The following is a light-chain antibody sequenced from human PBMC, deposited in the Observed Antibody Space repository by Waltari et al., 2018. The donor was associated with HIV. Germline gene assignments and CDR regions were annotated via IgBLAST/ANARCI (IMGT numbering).Light chain of an antibody. CDR1: QSINSY. Sequence: DTQMTQSPSSLSASVGDRVTLTCRASQSINSYLNWYQQRPGKAPKLLIYAASSLQSGVPSRFSGSGSGTDFTLTISSLQPEDFATYYCQQSYSTPPYTFGQGTKLEIK. CDR3: QQSYSTPPYT. J-gene: IGKJ2*01. CDR2: AAS. V-gene: IGKV1-39*01.